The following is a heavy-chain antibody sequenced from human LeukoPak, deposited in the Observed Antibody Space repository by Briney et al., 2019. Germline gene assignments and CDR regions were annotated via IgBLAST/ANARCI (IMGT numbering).Heavy chain of an antibody. D-gene: IGHD5-18*01. CDR2: INPNTGVT. CDR3: ASGGYKLDY. CDR1: GYTFSDHY. J-gene: IGHJ4*02. V-gene: IGHV1-2*02. Sequence: ASVKVSCKASGYTFSDHYTHWVRQAPGQGLEWMGWINPNTGVTNYPQKFQGRVTMTRDTSISTAYMDLSRLTSDDTAVYYCASGGYKLDYWGQGTLVTVSS.